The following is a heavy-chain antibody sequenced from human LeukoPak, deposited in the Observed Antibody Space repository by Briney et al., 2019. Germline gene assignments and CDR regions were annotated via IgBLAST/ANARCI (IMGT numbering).Heavy chain of an antibody. D-gene: IGHD3-22*01. CDR2: IIPIFGTA. J-gene: IGHJ3*02. CDR1: GGTFSSYA. Sequence: SVKVSCKASGGTFSSYAISWVRQAPGQGLEWMGGIIPIFGTANYAQKFQGRVTITTDESTSTAYMELSSLRSEDTAVYYCARTTMIVVVRAFDIWGQGTMVTVSS. CDR3: ARTTMIVVVRAFDI. V-gene: IGHV1-69*05.